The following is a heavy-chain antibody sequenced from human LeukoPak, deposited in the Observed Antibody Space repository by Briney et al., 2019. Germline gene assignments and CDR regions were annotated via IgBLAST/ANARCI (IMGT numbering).Heavy chain of an antibody. Sequence: PSETLSLTCIVSGGSLSSSYWSWIRQPPGKALEWIGDIYYSGNTNYNPSLKSRVTISVDTSKNQFSLKLSSVTAADTAVYYCVREGGYASPFHYWGQGTLVTVSS. J-gene: IGHJ4*02. CDR1: GGSLSSSY. CDR3: VREGGYASPFHY. D-gene: IGHD5-12*01. V-gene: IGHV4-59*01. CDR2: IYYSGNT.